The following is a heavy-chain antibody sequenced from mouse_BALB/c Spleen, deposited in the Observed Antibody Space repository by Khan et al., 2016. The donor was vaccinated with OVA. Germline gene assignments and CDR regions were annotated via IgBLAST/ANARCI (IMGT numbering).Heavy chain of an antibody. Sequence: EVQLQESGAELVRPGALVKLSCKASGFNIKDYYMNWVKQRPEQGLEWIGWIDPENGDTIYDPKFQGKASITADTSSNTAHLQLSSLTLEDTAVYYCARRGYGNYWFAYGGQGTLVTVSA. D-gene: IGHD2-1*01. CDR3: ARRGYGNYWFAY. CDR1: GFNIKDYY. CDR2: IDPENGDT. J-gene: IGHJ3*01. V-gene: IGHV14-1*02.